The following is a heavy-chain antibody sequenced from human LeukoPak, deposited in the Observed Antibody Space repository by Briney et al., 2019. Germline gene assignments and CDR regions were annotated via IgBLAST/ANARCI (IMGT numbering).Heavy chain of an antibody. CDR2: IYGDGSST. J-gene: IGHJ4*02. Sequence: HSGGSLRLSCAASGFTFSSYWMHWVRQAPGKGLVWVSRIYGDGSSTSYADSVKGRFTISRDNAKNTLYLQMSSLRAEDTAVYYCAREGVAGGLDYWGQGTLVTVSS. V-gene: IGHV3-74*01. CDR3: AREGVAGGLDY. D-gene: IGHD6-19*01. CDR1: GFTFSSYW.